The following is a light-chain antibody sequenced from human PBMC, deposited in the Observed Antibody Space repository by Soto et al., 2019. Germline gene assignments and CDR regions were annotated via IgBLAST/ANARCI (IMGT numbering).Light chain of an antibody. CDR3: SSYTASRTK. CDR2: DVS. J-gene: IGLJ2*01. CDR1: NSDIGTYIY. Sequence: QSALTHPASVSGYPGQSITISCTGTNSDIGTYIYVSWYQQHPGKAPKLLIYDVSNRPSGVSNRFSGSKSGNTASLTISGLQAEDEADYYCSSYTASRTKFGGGTKLTVL. V-gene: IGLV2-14*01.